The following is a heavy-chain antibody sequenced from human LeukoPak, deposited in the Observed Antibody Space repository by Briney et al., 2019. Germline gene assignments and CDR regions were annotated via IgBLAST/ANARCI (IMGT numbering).Heavy chain of an antibody. CDR1: GASVTTYY. CDR2: IYSSGTT. V-gene: IGHV4-4*07. J-gene: IGHJ4*02. D-gene: IGHD3-16*01. Sequence: KPSETPSLTCTVSGASVTTYYWSWIRQPAGKGLEWIGRIYSSGTTNYNLSLRGRVTMSLDTSRNQVSLKLSSVVAADTAMYYCARDYDKAFDYWGQGTLVTVSS. CDR3: ARDYDKAFDY.